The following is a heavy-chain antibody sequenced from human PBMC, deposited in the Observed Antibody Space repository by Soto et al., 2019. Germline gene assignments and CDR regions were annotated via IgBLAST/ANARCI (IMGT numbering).Heavy chain of an antibody. J-gene: IGHJ4*02. D-gene: IGHD2-2*02. V-gene: IGHV3-49*03. CDR2: IGKKAYGGTT. CDR3: ARGPDCDSSTCYI. CDR1: GSTVGDYA. Sequence: PGGSLRLSCTASGSTVGDYAMSWFRQAPGKGLEWVGFIGKKAYGGTTEYAASVKGRFIISRDDSKSIAYLQMNSLKTEDTAVYHCARGPDCDSSTCYIWGQGTLVTVSS.